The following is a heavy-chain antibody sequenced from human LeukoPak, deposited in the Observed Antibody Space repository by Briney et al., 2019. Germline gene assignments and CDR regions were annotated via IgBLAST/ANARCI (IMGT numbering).Heavy chain of an antibody. CDR3: AREDGVPDCFDY. V-gene: IGHV3-30*04. CDR2: ISYDGSNK. Sequence: PGRSLRLSCAASGFTFSSYAMHWVRQAPGKGLEWVAVISYDGSNKYYADSVKGRFTICRDNSKNTLYLQMNSLRAEDTAVYYCAREDGVPDCFDYWGQGTLVTVSS. CDR1: GFTFSSYA. D-gene: IGHD3-3*01. J-gene: IGHJ4*02.